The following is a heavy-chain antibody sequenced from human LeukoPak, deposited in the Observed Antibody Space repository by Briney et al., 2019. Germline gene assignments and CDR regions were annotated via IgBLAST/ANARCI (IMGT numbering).Heavy chain of an antibody. CDR2: INTDGSST. Sequence: GRSLRLSCAASGFTFSSYWMHWVRQAPGKGLVWVSRINTDGSSTSYADSVKGRFTISRDNAKNTLYLQMNSLRAEDTAVYYCARVGYSSSSEPFDYWGQGTLVTVSS. CDR3: ARVGYSSSSEPFDY. CDR1: GFTFSSYW. J-gene: IGHJ4*02. V-gene: IGHV3-74*01. D-gene: IGHD6-6*01.